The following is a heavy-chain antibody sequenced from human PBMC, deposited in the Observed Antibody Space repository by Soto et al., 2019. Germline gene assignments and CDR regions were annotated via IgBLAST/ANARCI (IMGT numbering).Heavy chain of an antibody. CDR2: VHSTGTT. V-gene: IGHV4-4*09. CDR3: TRMKSSPSSGPYFAS. Sequence: SETLSLTCIVSGGSMSGSFWSWIRQPPGKGLEWIGVVHSTGTTNYSPSLKSRASISADTAKSQFSLKLASVTAADTAIYYCTRMKSSPSSGPYFASWGRGALVTVSS. CDR1: GGSMSGSF. J-gene: IGHJ4*02. D-gene: IGHD2-21*01.